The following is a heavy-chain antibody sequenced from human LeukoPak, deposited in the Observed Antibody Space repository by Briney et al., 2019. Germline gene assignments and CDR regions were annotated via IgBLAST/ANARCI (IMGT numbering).Heavy chain of an antibody. CDR2: IKEDGSDK. V-gene: IGHV3-7*04. D-gene: IGHD2-21*02. CDR1: GFTFSNYW. CDR3: ARDQWRLFDY. Sequence: GESLRLSCAASGFTFSNYWMTWVRQAPGKGLEWEANIKEDGSDKYYVDSVKDRFTISRDNAKNSLYLQMNSLRVEDTAVYFCARDQWRLFDYWGQGTLVAVSS. J-gene: IGHJ4*02.